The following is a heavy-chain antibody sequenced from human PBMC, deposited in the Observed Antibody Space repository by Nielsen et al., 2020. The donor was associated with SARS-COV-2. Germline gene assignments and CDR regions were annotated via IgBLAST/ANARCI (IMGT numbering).Heavy chain of an antibody. CDR2: IYPGDSDT. CDR1: GYSFTSYW. J-gene: IGHJ4*02. Sequence: GESLKISCKGSGYSFTSYWIAWVRQMPGKGLEWMGIIYPGDSDTRYSPSFQGQVTISADTSISTAYLQWSSLKASDTAMYYCARGGYCSPSSCPFDHWGQGTLVTVSS. V-gene: IGHV5-51*01. D-gene: IGHD2-2*01. CDR3: ARGGYCSPSSCPFDH.